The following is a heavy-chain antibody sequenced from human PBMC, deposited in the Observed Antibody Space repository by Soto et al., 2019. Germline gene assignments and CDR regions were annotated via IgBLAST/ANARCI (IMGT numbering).Heavy chain of an antibody. CDR3: AKNQERELPRVIDF. Sequence: QSGGSLRLSCATSGLTFSNYAMSWVRQAPGGGLEWVSSMSGSSSTTYYADSVRGRFTISRDRSKNTLYLQMSSLRAEDTALYYCAKNQERELPRVIDFWGQGTQVTVSS. D-gene: IGHD1-7*01. CDR2: MSGSSSTT. V-gene: IGHV3-23*01. CDR1: GLTFSNYA. J-gene: IGHJ4*02.